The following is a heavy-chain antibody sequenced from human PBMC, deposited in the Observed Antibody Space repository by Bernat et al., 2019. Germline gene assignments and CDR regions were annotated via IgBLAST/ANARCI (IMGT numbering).Heavy chain of an antibody. D-gene: IGHD2-15*01. CDR1: GYTFTSYY. V-gene: IGHV1-46*03. CDR2: INPSGGST. J-gene: IGHJ5*02. Sequence: QVQLVQSGAEVKKPGASVKVSCKASGYTFTSYYMHWVRQAPGQGLEWMGIINPSGGSTSYAQKFQGRVTMTRDTSASTVYMELSSLRSEDTAVYYCARKRIEGGLFDPWGQGTLVTVSS. CDR3: ARKRIEGGLFDP.